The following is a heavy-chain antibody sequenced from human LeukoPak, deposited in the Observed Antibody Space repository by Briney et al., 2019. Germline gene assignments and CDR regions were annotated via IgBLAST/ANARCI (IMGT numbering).Heavy chain of an antibody. J-gene: IGHJ4*02. CDR3: ARASGSYFYYSDC. CDR2: INPNSGGT. D-gene: IGHD1-26*01. V-gene: IGHV1-2*02. CDR1: GYTFTGYY. Sequence: ASVKVSCKASGYTFTGYYMHWVRQNPGHRLEWMGWINPNSGGTNHAQEFRGRVTMTRDTSITTAYMELSRLRFDDTAIYYCARASGSYFYYSDCWGQGTLVTVSS.